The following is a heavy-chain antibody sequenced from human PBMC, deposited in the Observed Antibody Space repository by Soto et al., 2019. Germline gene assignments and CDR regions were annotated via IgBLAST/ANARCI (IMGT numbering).Heavy chain of an antibody. Sequence: SVKVSCKASGFTFNNHAIHWVRQAPGQGLEWMGRIIPLLDTTNYAQKFQGRVTITADKSTGTAYMELNSLRAEDTALYYCARGIPQINWGQGTLVTVSS. CDR1: GFTFNNHA. D-gene: IGHD2-2*02. CDR3: ARGIPQIN. J-gene: IGHJ4*02. CDR2: IIPLLDTT. V-gene: IGHV1-69*04.